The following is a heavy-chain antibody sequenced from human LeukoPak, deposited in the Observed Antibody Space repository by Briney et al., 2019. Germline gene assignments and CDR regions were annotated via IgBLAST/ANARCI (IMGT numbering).Heavy chain of an antibody. Sequence: SETLSLTCAVYGGSFNAYYWTWIRQTPGKGLEWIGGINHSGNTNYNPSLKSRVTISADTSKNQFSLNLGSVTAADTAIYYCARGLRFIQGPGYYYMDVWGKGTTVTVSS. CDR2: INHSGNT. J-gene: IGHJ6*03. CDR1: GGSFNAYY. D-gene: IGHD3-16*02. CDR3: ARGLRFIQGPGYYYMDV. V-gene: IGHV4-34*01.